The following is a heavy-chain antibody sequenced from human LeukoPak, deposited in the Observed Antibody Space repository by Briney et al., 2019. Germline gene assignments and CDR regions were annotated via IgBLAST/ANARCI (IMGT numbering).Heavy chain of an antibody. CDR3: AKDRTVYDSSGLDY. CDR1: GFTFDDYA. D-gene: IGHD3-22*01. CDR2: ISWNSGSI. V-gene: IGHV3-9*01. Sequence: PGRSLRLPCTASGFTFDDYAIHWVRQAPGKGLEWVSGISWNSGSIGYADSVKGRFTISRDNAKNSLYLQMNSLIAEDTALYYCAKDRTVYDSSGLDYWGQGTLVTVSS. J-gene: IGHJ4*02.